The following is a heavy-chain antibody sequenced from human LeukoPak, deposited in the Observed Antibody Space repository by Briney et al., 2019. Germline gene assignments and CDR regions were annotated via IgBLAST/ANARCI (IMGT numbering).Heavy chain of an antibody. CDR2: ISWNSGSI. CDR1: GFTFDDYA. D-gene: IGHD3-10*01. Sequence: GGSLRLSCAASGFTFDDYAMHWVRQAPGKGLEWVSGISWNSGSIVYADSVKGRFTISRDNAKNSLYLQMNSLRAEDMALYYCAKEAVRGVSPYYYYYMDVWGKGTTVTVSS. J-gene: IGHJ6*03. CDR3: AKEAVRGVSPYYYYYMDV. V-gene: IGHV3-9*03.